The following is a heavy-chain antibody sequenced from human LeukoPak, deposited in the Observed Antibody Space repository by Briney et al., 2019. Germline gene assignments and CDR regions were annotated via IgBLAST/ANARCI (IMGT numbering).Heavy chain of an antibody. V-gene: IGHV3-30*01. J-gene: IGHJ4*02. CDR3: ARDPPTFDY. CDR2: ISYDGSNK. CDR1: GFTFSSYA. Sequence: GGSLRLSCAASGFTFSSYAMHWVRQAPGKGIEWVAVISYDGSNKYYADSVKGRFTISRDNSKNTLYLQMNSLRAEDTAVYYCARDPPTFDYWGQGTLVTVSS.